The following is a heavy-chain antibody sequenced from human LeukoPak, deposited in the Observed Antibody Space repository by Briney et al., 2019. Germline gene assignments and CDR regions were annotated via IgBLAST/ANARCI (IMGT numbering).Heavy chain of an antibody. D-gene: IGHD5-18*01. J-gene: IGHJ4*02. V-gene: IGHV3-53*04. CDR2: MHTGGTT. Sequence: PGGCLRLSCAASGFTVSTNCMTWVRQAPGKGLEWVSTMHTGGTTYYADSVMGRFTISRHNSRNALYLQMNSLRAEDTAVYYCARVDTVMVYYFDLWGQGTLVSLST. CDR1: GFTVSTNC. CDR3: ARVDTVMVYYFDL.